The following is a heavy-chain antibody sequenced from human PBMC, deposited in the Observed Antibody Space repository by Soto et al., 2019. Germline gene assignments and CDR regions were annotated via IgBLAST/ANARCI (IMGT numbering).Heavy chain of an antibody. CDR1: GGFISSYY. D-gene: IGHD3-3*01. V-gene: IGHV4-59*01. J-gene: IGHJ4*02. CDR3: ARRRNTMTGDFDY. Sequence: SETLSLTCKVSGGFISSYYWSWIRQPPGKGLEWIGNIFYSGSTNYNPSLDSRVTISVDTSKNQFSLKLNSVTAADTAMYYCARRRNTMTGDFDYWGQGALVTVSS. CDR2: IFYSGST.